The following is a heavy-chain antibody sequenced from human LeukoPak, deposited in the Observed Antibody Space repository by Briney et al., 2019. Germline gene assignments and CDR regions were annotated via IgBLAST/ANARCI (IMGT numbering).Heavy chain of an antibody. Sequence: PWETLSLTCTVSGGSISTNSYYWGWIRQPPGKGLEWIGSIYYSGSTNYNPSLKSRVTISVDTSKNQFSLKLTSVTAADTAVYYCARVGSYTVPDWGQETLVTVSS. CDR1: GGSISTNSYY. V-gene: IGHV4-39*07. J-gene: IGHJ4*02. CDR2: IYYSGST. D-gene: IGHD2-2*01. CDR3: ARVGSYTVPD.